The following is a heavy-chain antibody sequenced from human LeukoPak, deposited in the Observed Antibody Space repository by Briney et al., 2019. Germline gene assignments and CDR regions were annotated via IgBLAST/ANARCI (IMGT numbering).Heavy chain of an antibody. D-gene: IGHD3-22*01. Sequence: SETLSLTCTVSGGSISTYYWTWIRQPPGKGLEWIGYIYHSGSTKYNSSLKSRVTMSVDTSKNQFSLKLSSVTAADTAVYYCASISDYYDSSGYYSVRFDYWGQGTLVTVSS. J-gene: IGHJ4*02. CDR3: ASISDYYDSSGYYSVRFDY. V-gene: IGHV4-59*12. CDR1: GGSISTYY. CDR2: IYHSGST.